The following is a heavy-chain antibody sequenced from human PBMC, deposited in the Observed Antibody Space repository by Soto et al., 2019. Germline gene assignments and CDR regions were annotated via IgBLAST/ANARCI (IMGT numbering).Heavy chain of an antibody. CDR2: ISGSGGST. D-gene: IGHD2-2*01. CDR1: GFTFSSYA. J-gene: IGHJ4*02. Sequence: EVQLLESGGGLVQPGGSLRLSCAASGFTFSSYAMSWVRQAPGKGLEWVSAISGSGGSTYYADSVKGRFTISRDNSKNRLYRQMNGLRAEDTAVYYCAKGRGYCSSTSCYVGSDYWGQGTLVTVS. CDR3: AKGRGYCSSTSCYVGSDY. V-gene: IGHV3-23*01.